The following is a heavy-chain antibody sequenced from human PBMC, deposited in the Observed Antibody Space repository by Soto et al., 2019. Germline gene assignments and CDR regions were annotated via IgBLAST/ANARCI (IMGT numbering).Heavy chain of an antibody. CDR2: ISGSGGSK. D-gene: IGHD3-9*01. Sequence: EVQLLESGGGLVQPGGSLRLSCAASGFTLSSYAMHWFRQAPGKGLEWVAAISGSGGSKYYADSVKGRFTISRDNSKNTLYLQMNSLRAEDTAVYYCAKEYYDILTGYGRYYFDYWGQGTLVTVSS. CDR3: AKEYYDILTGYGRYYFDY. J-gene: IGHJ4*02. CDR1: GFTLSSYA. V-gene: IGHV3-23*01.